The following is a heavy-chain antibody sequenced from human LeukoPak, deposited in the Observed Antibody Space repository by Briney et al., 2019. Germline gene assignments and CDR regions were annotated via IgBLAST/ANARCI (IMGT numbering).Heavy chain of an antibody. J-gene: IGHJ4*02. D-gene: IGHD5-18*01. CDR1: GGSISSGDYY. Sequence: PSETLSLTCTVSGGSISSGDYYWSWIRQPPGKGLEWIGYIYYSGSTYYNPSLKSRVTISVDTSKNQFSLKLSSVTAADTAVYYCANLAGVQLMDYWGQGTLVTVSS. CDR2: IYYSGST. CDR3: ANLAGVQLMDY. V-gene: IGHV4-30-4*01.